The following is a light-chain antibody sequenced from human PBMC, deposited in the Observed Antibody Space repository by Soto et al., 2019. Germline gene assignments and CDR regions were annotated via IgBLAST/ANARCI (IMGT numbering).Light chain of an antibody. V-gene: IGKV3-20*01. CDR2: GAS. J-gene: IGKJ1*01. CDR1: QSVSSSY. CDR3: QQYGSSPWT. Sequence: EIVLTQSPGTPSLSPGERATLSFRASQSVSSSYLAWYQQKPGQAPRLLIYGASSRATGIPDRFSGSGSGTDFTLTISRLEPEDFAVYYCQQYGSSPWTFGQGTKVDI.